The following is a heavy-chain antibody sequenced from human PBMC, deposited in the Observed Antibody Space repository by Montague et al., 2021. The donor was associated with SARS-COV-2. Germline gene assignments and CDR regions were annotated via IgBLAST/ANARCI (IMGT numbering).Heavy chain of an antibody. V-gene: IGHV4-59*02. D-gene: IGHD4-17*01. CDR1: GSSVRSYY. J-gene: IGHJ4*02. Sequence: SETLSLTCIVSGSSVRSYYWSWIRQPPEKGLEWIGYIYDSGSTNYNPSPKSRVTISVDTSKNQFSLKLSSVTAADTAVYYCARENTVTTFGGPYYIDSWGQGTLVTVSA. CDR2: IYDSGST. CDR3: ARENTVTTFGGPYYIDS.